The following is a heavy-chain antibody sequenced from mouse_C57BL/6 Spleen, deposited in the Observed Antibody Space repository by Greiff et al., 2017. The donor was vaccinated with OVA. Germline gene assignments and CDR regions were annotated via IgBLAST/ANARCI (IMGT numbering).Heavy chain of an antibody. CDR3: ARGDGYHWYFDD. CDR2: INPSNGGT. V-gene: IGHV1-53*01. Sequence: QVQLQQPGTELVKPGASVKLSCKASGYTFTSYWMHWVKQRPGQGLEWIGNINPSNGGTNYNEKFKSKATLTVDKSSSTAYMPLSSRTSEDSAVYYCARGDGYHWYFDDWGTGTTVTVSS. CDR1: GYTFTSYW. J-gene: IGHJ1*03. D-gene: IGHD2-3*01.